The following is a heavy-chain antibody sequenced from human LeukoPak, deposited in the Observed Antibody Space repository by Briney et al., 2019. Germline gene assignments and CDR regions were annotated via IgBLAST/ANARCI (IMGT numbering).Heavy chain of an antibody. CDR3: ARLRLQYIFDY. D-gene: IGHD4-11*01. Sequence: PSQTLSLTCNVSGASISSGDYYWSWLRQHPGKGLEWIGYLYFSGSTYYNPSLKSRVSMSVDTAKNRFSLRLTSVTAADTAVYYCARLRLQYIFDYWGQGTLVAVSS. CDR2: LYFSGST. J-gene: IGHJ4*02. CDR1: GASISSGDYY. V-gene: IGHV4-31*03.